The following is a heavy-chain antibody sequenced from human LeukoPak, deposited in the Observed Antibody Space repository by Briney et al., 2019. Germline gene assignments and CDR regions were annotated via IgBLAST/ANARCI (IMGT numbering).Heavy chain of an antibody. D-gene: IGHD6-13*01. CDR1: GFTFSSYA. Sequence: GGSLRLYCAAAGFTFSSYAMSWVRHAPGKGLEWVSAISGSGGSTYYADSVKGRFTISRDNSKNTLDLQMNSLRAEDTAVYYCAKSGGIAAAGADYWGQGTLVTVSS. V-gene: IGHV3-23*01. J-gene: IGHJ4*02. CDR3: AKSGGIAAAGADY. CDR2: ISGSGGST.